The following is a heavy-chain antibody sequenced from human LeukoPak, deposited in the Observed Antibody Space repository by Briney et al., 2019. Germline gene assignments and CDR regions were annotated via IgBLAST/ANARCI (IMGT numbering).Heavy chain of an antibody. CDR2: VYYSGST. D-gene: IGHD6-19*01. V-gene: IGHV4-39*07. J-gene: IGHJ2*01. CDR3: ARDPEYSSGHYWYFDL. CDR1: GGSISSSSYY. Sequence: SETLSLTCTVSGGSISSSSYYWGWIRQPPGKGLEWIGSVYYSGSTYYNPSLKSRVTISVDTSKNQFSLKLSSVTAADTAVYYCARDPEYSSGHYWYFDLWGRGTLVTVSS.